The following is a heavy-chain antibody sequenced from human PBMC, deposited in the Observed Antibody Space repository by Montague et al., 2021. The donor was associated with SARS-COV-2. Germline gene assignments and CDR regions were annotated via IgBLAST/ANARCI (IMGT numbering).Heavy chain of an antibody. Sequence: SETLSLTCSVSDASISTSNYWGWLRQTPGKGLEWIASIHFTGTTYYKPSLKSRVTISVDTSKNQFSLKLTSLTAADTAIYFCPRDRNDGYDRFFDYWGQGTLVTVSS. CDR1: DASISTSNY. CDR2: IHFTGTT. CDR3: PRDRNDGYDRFFDY. V-gene: IGHV4-39*07. J-gene: IGHJ4*02. D-gene: IGHD5-12*01.